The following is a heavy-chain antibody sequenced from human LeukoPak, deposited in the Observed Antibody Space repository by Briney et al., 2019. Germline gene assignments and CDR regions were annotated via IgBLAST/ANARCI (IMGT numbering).Heavy chain of an antibody. Sequence: SETLSLTCTVSGGSISSGDYYWRWIRQPPGKGLEWIGYIYYSGSTYYNPSLKSRVTISVDTSKNQFSLKLSSVTAADTAVYYCARAGAYCGGDCFGGLDYWGQGTLVTVSS. CDR3: ARAGAYCGGDCFGGLDY. CDR2: IYYSGST. D-gene: IGHD2-21*02. CDR1: GGSISSGDYY. V-gene: IGHV4-30-4*01. J-gene: IGHJ4*02.